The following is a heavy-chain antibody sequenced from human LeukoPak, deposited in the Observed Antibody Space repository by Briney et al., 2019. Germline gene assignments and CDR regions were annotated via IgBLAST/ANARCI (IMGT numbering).Heavy chain of an antibody. V-gene: IGHV3-72*01. CDR2: TRNKANSYTT. D-gene: IGHD6-13*01. CDR3: ARVIAYSSSWADY. J-gene: IGHJ4*02. Sequence: PGGSLRLSCAASGFTFSDHYMDWVRQAPGKGLEWVGRTRNKANSYTTEYAASVKGRFTISRDDSKNSLYLQMNSLKTEDTAVYYCARVIAYSSSWADYWGQGTLVTVSS. CDR1: GFTFSDHY.